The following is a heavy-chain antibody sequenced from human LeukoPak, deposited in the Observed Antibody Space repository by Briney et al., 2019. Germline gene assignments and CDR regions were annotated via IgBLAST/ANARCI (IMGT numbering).Heavy chain of an antibody. CDR3: ARDLQCGGDCHYDAFDI. D-gene: IGHD2-21*02. CDR1: GFPFSNYW. V-gene: IGHV3-7*01. J-gene: IGHJ3*02. Sequence: GGSLRLSCAGSGFPFSNYWMSWVRQAPGKGLEWVANIKEDGSEKYYVDSMKGRFTISRDNAKNSLYLQMNSLRVEDTAVYYCARDLQCGGDCHYDAFDIWGQGTKVTVSS. CDR2: IKEDGSEK.